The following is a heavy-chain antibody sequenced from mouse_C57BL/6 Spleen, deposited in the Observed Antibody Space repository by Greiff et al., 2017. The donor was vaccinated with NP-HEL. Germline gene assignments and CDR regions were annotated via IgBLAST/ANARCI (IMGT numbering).Heavy chain of an antibody. CDR2: ISYSGST. CDR1: GYSITSDY. CDR3: AITTVVAKDYYAMDY. V-gene: IGHV3-8*01. Sequence: EVKLMESGPGLAKPSQTLSLTCSVTGYSITSDYWNWIRKFPGNKLEYMGYISYSGSTYYNPSLKSRISITRDTSKNQYYLQLNSVTTEDTATYYCAITTVVAKDYYAMDYWGQGTSVTVSS. J-gene: IGHJ4*01. D-gene: IGHD1-1*01.